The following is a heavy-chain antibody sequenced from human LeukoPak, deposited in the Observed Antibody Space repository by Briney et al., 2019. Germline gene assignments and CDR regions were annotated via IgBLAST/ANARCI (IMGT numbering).Heavy chain of an antibody. CDR1: GGTFSSYA. V-gene: IGHV1-18*01. CDR2: ISAYNGNT. D-gene: IGHD3-10*01. J-gene: IGHJ3*02. Sequence: ASVKVSCKASGGTFSSYAISWVRQAPGQGLEWMGWISAYNGNTNYAQKLQGRVTMTTDTSTSTAYMELRSLRSDDTAVYYCARQPWFGELSHAFDIWGQGTMVTVSS. CDR3: ARQPWFGELSHAFDI.